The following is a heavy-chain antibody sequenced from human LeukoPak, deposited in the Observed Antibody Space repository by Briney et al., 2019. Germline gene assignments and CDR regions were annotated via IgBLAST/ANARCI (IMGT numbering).Heavy chain of an antibody. Sequence: GGSLRLPCAASGFTFSSYSMNWVRQAPGKGLEWVSSISSSSSYIYYADSVKGRFTISRDNAKNSLYLQMNSLRAEDTAVYYCAKDEKGGSSWPTHDAFDIWGKGTTVTVSS. V-gene: IGHV3-21*01. D-gene: IGHD6-13*01. CDR3: AKDEKGGSSWPTHDAFDI. J-gene: IGHJ3*02. CDR2: ISSSSSYI. CDR1: GFTFSSYS.